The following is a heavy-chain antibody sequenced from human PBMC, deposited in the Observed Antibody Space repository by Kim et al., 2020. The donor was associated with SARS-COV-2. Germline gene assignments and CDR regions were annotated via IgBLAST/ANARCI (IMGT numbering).Heavy chain of an antibody. Sequence: DSDTRYSPSFQGQVTISADKSISTAYLQWSSLKASDTAMYYCARQRSGEIWGQGTMVTVSS. CDR2: DSDT. J-gene: IGHJ3*02. V-gene: IGHV5-51*01. CDR3: ARQRSGEI. D-gene: IGHD6-25*01.